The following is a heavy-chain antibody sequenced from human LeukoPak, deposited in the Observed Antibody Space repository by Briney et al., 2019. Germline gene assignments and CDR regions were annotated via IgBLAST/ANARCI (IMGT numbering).Heavy chain of an antibody. Sequence: PGGSLRLSCAASGFTFSSYAMHWVRQAPGKGLEWVAVISYDGSNKYYADSVKGRFTISRDNSKNTLYLQMNSLRAEDTAVYYCARDLYSSGWFYPDYWGQGTLVTVSS. D-gene: IGHD6-19*01. CDR1: GFTFSSYA. J-gene: IGHJ4*02. CDR2: ISYDGSNK. CDR3: ARDLYSSGWFYPDY. V-gene: IGHV3-30-3*01.